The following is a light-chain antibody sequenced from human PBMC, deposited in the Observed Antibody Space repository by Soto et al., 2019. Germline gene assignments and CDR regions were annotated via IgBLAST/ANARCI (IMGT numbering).Light chain of an antibody. CDR2: TNN. CDR1: SSNIGRDY. Sequence: VLTQPPSASGTPGQRVTISWSGGSSNIGRDYVYWFQQLPGTAPKLLIYTNNQRPSGVPDRFSGSKSGTSASLAISGLRSEDEADYCCAAWDDSLSAWVFGGGTQLTVL. V-gene: IGLV1-47*02. CDR3: AAWDDSLSAWV. J-gene: IGLJ3*02.